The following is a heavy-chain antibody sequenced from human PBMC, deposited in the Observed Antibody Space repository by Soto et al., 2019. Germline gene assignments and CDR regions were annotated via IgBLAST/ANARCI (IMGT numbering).Heavy chain of an antibody. CDR3: ARVGYFDSSNYLAY. Sequence: RASVTVSCQASGYTFTCYGINWVRQAPGRGLEWMGWINPGNGNTKYSQQFQGRVIIDRDTSASTAYMELSSLRSEDTAVYYCARVGYFDSSNYLAYWGLGTLVTVSS. V-gene: IGHV1-3*01. D-gene: IGHD3-22*01. J-gene: IGHJ4*02. CDR2: INPGNGNT. CDR1: GYTFTCYG.